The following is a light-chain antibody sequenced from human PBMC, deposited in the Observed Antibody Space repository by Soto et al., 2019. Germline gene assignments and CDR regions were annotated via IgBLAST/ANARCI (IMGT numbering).Light chain of an antibody. Sequence: IQLTQSPSSLSVSVGDRVTITCRASQGISSYLAWYQQKPGKAPKLLIYAASTLQSGVPSRFSGSGSGTDFTLTISSLQPGNFATYYGQQLNSFSGTFGHGTRVESK. CDR3: QQLNSFSGT. CDR1: QGISSY. CDR2: AAS. V-gene: IGKV1-9*01. J-gene: IGKJ1*01.